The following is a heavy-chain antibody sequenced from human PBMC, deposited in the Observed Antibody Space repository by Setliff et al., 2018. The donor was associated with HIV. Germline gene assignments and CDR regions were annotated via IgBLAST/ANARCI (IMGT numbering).Heavy chain of an antibody. D-gene: IGHD6-13*01. CDR2: INPTGSA. CDR3: ASLIIAAGGTRLDS. Sequence: SETLSLTCSVSGDSVSNSAYCWSWFRLPPGKGLEWIGEINPTGSANYNPSLKGRVTISTDPSKRQFSLRLTSVTAADTAIYYCASLIIAAGGTRLDSWGLGTLVTVSS. CDR1: GDSVSNSAYC. J-gene: IGHJ5*01. V-gene: IGHV4-34*01.